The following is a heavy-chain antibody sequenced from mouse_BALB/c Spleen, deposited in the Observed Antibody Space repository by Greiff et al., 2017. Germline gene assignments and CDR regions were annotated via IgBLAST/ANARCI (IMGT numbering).Heavy chain of an antibody. V-gene: IGHV7-1*02. CDR2: SRNKANDYTT. D-gene: IGHD2-1*01. CDR1: GFTFSDFY. CDR3: ARGNYHYAMDY. J-gene: IGHJ4*01. Sequence: DVKLVESGGGLVQPGGSLRLSCATSGFTFSDFYMEWVRQPPGKRLEWIAASRNKANDYTTEYSASVKGRFIVSRDTSQSILYLQMNALRAEDTAIYYCARGNYHYAMDYWGQGTSVTVSS.